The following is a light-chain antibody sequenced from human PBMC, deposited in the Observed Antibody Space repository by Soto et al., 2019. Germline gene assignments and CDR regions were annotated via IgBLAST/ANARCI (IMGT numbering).Light chain of an antibody. V-gene: IGKV1-5*03. CDR2: KAS. J-gene: IGKJ1*01. Sequence: DIQMTQSPSTLSASVGDRVTITCRASQSISSWLAWYQQKPGKAPKVLIYKASSLESGVPSRFSGSGSGTEFTLTISSLQPDDFATYYCQQYNSIRGTFGQGTKVEIK. CDR3: QQYNSIRGT. CDR1: QSISSW.